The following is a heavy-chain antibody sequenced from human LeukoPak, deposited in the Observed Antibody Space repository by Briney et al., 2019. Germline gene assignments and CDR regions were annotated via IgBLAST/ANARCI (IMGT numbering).Heavy chain of an antibody. CDR3: AVGFDY. V-gene: IGHV3-48*01. J-gene: IGHJ4*02. CDR1: GFTFSSYG. CDR2: IDGSSSTI. Sequence: GGSLRLSCAASGFTFSSYGMNWVRQAPGKGLEWVSYIDGSSSTIYYANSVKGRFTISRDNAKNSLYLQMNGLRAEDTAVYHCAVGFDYWGQGTLVTVSS.